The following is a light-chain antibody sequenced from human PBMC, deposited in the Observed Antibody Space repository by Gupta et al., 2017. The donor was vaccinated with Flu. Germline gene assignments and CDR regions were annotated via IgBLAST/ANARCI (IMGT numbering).Light chain of an antibody. J-gene: IGLJ2*01. CDR3: QVWDSSSDHPVI. CDR2: DDT. Sequence: GNNIGRKSLHWYQQRPGQAPVLVVYDDTDRPSGIPARFSGSNSGNTATLTIVRVEVGDEADYYCQVWDSSSDHPVIFGGGTNLAVL. V-gene: IGLV3-21*02. CDR1: NIGRKS.